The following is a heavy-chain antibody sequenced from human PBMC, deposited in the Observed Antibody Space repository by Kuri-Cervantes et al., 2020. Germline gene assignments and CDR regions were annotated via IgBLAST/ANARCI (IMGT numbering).Heavy chain of an antibody. V-gene: IGHV3-21*01. CDR1: GFTFSSYS. CDR2: ISSSSSYI. Sequence: GESLKISCAASGFTFSSYSMNWVRQAPGKGLEWVSSISSSSSYIYYADSVKGRFTISRDNAENSLYLQMNSLRAEDTAVYYCARDANDYYYYGMDVWGQGTTVTVSS. J-gene: IGHJ6*02. CDR3: ARDANDYYYYGMDV.